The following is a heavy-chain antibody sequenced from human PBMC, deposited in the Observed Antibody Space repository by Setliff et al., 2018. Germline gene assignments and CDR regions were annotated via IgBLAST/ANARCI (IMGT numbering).Heavy chain of an antibody. D-gene: IGHD4-17*01. J-gene: IGHJ3*02. Sequence: GASVKVSCKASGYTFTGYYMHWVRQAPGQGLEWMGWINPNSGGTNYAQKFQGWVTMTRDTSISTAYMELSRLRSDDTAVYYCARDPLTTNRRRAFDIWGQGTMVTVSS. V-gene: IGHV1-2*04. CDR1: GYTFTGYY. CDR3: ARDPLTTNRRRAFDI. CDR2: INPNSGGT.